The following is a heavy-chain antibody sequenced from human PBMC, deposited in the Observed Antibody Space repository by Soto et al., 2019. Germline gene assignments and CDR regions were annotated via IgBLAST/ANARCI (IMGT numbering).Heavy chain of an antibody. CDR3: ARVYCSGGSCYSIDY. CDR2: INPSGGST. Sequence: ASVKVSCKASGYTFTSYYMHWVRQAPGQGLEWMGIINPSGGSTSYAQKFQGRVTMTRDTSTSTVCMELSSLRSEDTAVYYCARVYCSGGSCYSIDYWGQGTLVTVSS. CDR1: GYTFTSYY. D-gene: IGHD2-15*01. J-gene: IGHJ4*02. V-gene: IGHV1-46*03.